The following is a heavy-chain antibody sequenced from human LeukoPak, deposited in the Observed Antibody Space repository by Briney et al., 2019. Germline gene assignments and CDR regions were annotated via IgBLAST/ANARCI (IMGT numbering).Heavy chain of an antibody. Sequence: ASVKVSCKVSGYTLTELSMHWGRQAPGKGLEWMGGFDPEDGETIYAQKFQGRVTMTEDTSTDTAYMELSSLRSEDTAVYYCATATRGYSYGSNYYYYGMDVWGQGTTVTVSS. CDR3: ATATRGYSYGSNYYYYGMDV. CDR2: FDPEDGET. D-gene: IGHD5-18*01. CDR1: GYTLTELS. J-gene: IGHJ6*02. V-gene: IGHV1-24*01.